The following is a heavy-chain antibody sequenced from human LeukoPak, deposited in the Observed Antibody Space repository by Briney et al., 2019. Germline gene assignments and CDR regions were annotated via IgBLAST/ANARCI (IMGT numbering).Heavy chain of an antibody. J-gene: IGHJ4*02. V-gene: IGHV3-49*04. CDR1: GFTFGDYA. D-gene: IGHD3-3*01. Sequence: GGSLRLSCTASGFTFGDYAMSWVRQAPGKGLEWVGFIRSKAYGGTTEYAASVKGRFTISRDDSKSIAYLQMNSLKTEDTAVYYCTRDYDFWSGPFDYWGQGTLVTVSS. CDR2: IRSKAYGGTT. CDR3: TRDYDFWSGPFDY.